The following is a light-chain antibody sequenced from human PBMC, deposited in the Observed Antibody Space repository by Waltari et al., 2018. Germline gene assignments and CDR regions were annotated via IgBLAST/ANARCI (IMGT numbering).Light chain of an antibody. Sequence: SYELTQPPSVSVSPGQTARLPCSGDALPRKHAYWYQQRSGQAPVLVIYDDNKRPSGIPERFSGSSSGTLATLTISGAQVEDEADYYCFSTDTSGVFGAGTRVIVL. CDR2: DDN. CDR1: ALPRKH. V-gene: IGLV3-10*01. J-gene: IGLJ1*01. CDR3: FSTDTSGV.